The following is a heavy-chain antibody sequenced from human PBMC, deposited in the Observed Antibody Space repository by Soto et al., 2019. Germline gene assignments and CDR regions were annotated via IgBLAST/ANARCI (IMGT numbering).Heavy chain of an antibody. CDR2: IWYDGSNK. J-gene: IGHJ4*02. D-gene: IGHD5-12*01. CDR1: GFTFSSYG. CDR3: ARGGGYSGYDLDY. Sequence: QVQLVESGGDVVQPGRSLRLSCAASGFTFSSYGMHWVRQAPGKGLEWVAVIWYDGSNKYYADSVKGRFTISRDNSKNTLYLQMNSLRAEDTAVYYCARGGGYSGYDLDYWGQGTLVTVSS. V-gene: IGHV3-33*01.